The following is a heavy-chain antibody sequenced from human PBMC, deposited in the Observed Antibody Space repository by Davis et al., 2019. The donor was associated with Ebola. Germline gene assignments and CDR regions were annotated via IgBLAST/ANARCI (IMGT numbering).Heavy chain of an antibody. V-gene: IGHV1-18*04. J-gene: IGHJ4*02. D-gene: IGHD1-1*01. CDR3: ARAQFPTTSDH. Sequence: ASVKASCKAPGYTFTSYGITWVRQAPGQGLEWMGWINPHNGNTTYAQNVQGRVTMTTDTSTSTAYMEVGSLRSDDTAVYYCARAQFPTTSDHWGQGTLVTVSS. CDR1: GYTFTSYG. CDR2: INPHNGNT.